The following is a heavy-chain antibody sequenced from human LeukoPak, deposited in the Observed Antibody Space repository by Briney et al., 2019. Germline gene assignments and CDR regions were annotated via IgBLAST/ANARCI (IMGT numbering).Heavy chain of an antibody. D-gene: IGHD3-22*01. CDR3: VRDGAYYDSAPYNFDY. J-gene: IGHJ4*02. V-gene: IGHV3-21*01. Sequence: PGTSLRLSCAASGFTFSRCGMHWVRQAPGKGLEWISSISNTNTYINYADSVKGRLTISRDNAKNSLYLQMTSLRAEDTAVYYCVRDGAYYDSAPYNFDYWGQGTLVAVSS. CDR1: GFTFSRCG. CDR2: ISNTNTYI.